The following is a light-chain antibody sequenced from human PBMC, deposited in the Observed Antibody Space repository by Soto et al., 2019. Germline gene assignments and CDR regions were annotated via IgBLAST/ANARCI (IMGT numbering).Light chain of an antibody. Sequence: QSALTQPPSASGSPGQSVTISCTGTNSDVGGYNYVSWYQQYPGKAPKLLIYEVTKRPSGVPDRFSGSKSGNSAYLTVSGLQAEDEADYYCNSFAGSAMCVFGRGTKLTVL. V-gene: IGLV2-8*01. J-gene: IGLJ2*01. CDR3: NSFAGSAMCV. CDR2: EVT. CDR1: NSDVGGYNY.